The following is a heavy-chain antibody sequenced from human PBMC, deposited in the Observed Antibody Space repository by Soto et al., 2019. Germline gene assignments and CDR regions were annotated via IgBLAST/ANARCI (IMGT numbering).Heavy chain of an antibody. V-gene: IGHV2-5*02. CDR2: IYWDDDK. CDR3: AHRMTHICSSTGCSRSFDY. Sequence: QITLKESGPTLVKPTQTLTLTCTFSGFSLTTSGVCVGWIRQPPGKALEWLALIYWDDDKRYSPSLKSRLTITKDTSKNQVVLTMTNMDPVDTATYYCAHRMTHICSSTGCSRSFDYWGQGTLVTVSS. D-gene: IGHD2-2*01. CDR1: GFSLTTSGVC. J-gene: IGHJ4*02.